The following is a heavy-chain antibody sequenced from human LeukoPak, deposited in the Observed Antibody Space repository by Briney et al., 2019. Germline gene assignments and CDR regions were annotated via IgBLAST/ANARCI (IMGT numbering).Heavy chain of an antibody. CDR2: IYYSGST. V-gene: IGHV4-31*03. D-gene: IGHD3-22*01. CDR3: ARSYGSSGYSFDY. CDR1: GGSISSGVYY. Sequence: SQTLSLACSVSGGSISSGVYYWSWIRQHPGKGLEWIGYIYYSGSTYYNPSLRSRVTISVDTSKNQFSLKLSSVTAADTAVYYCARSYGSSGYSFDYWGQGTLVTVSS. J-gene: IGHJ4*02.